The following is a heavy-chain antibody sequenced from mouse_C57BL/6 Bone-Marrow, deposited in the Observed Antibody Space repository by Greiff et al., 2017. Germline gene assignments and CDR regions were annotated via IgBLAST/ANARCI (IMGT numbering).Heavy chain of an antibody. Sequence: QVQLQQPGTELVKPGASVKLPCKASGYTFTSYWMHWVKQRPGQGLEWIGNINPSNGGTNYNEKFKSKATLTVDKSSSTAYMQLSSLTSEDSAVYYCARERRGYYDYDCWYFDVWGTGTTVTVSS. CDR2: INPSNGGT. CDR1: GYTFTSYW. V-gene: IGHV1-53*01. D-gene: IGHD2-4*01. CDR3: ARERRGYYDYDCWYFDV. J-gene: IGHJ1*03.